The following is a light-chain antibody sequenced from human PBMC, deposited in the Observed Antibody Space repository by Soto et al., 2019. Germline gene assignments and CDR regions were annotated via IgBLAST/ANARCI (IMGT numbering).Light chain of an antibody. Sequence: QSLLTQPPWASGTPGQGVTISCSGSTSNIGSNYVYWYQQLPGTAPKLLIYRNNQRPSGVPDRFSGSKSGTSASLAISGLRSDDEADYFCATWDDSLNGFYVFGTGTKVTVL. CDR1: TSNIGSNY. CDR2: RNN. J-gene: IGLJ1*01. CDR3: ATWDDSLNGFYV. V-gene: IGLV1-47*01.